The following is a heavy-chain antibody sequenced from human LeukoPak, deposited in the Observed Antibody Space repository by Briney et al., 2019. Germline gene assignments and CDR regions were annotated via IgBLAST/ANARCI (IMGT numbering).Heavy chain of an antibody. CDR2: IYYSGST. J-gene: IGHJ5*02. CDR3: ARHYYESEWCDH. CDR1: GGSISSSSYY. D-gene: IGHD3-3*01. V-gene: IGHV4-39*01. Sequence: SETLSLTCTVSGGSISSSSYYWGWIRQPPGKGLEWIGSIYYSGSTYYNPSLKSRVTISVDTSKNQFSLKLSSVTAADTAGYNGARHYYESEWCDHWGQGTRGTVSS.